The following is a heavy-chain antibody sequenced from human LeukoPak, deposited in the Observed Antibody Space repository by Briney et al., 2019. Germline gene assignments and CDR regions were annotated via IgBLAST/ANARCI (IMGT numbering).Heavy chain of an antibody. CDR1: GFTFSDYY. V-gene: IGHV3-11*01. CDR2: ISSSGSTI. D-gene: IGHD3-9*01. J-gene: IGHJ4*02. Sequence: KPGGSLRLSCAASGFTFSDYYMSWIRQAPGKGLEWVSYISSSGSTIYYADSVKGRFTISRDNAKNSLYLQMNSQRAEDTAVYYCARVRRYFDWEGRGIGYWGQGTLVTVSS. CDR3: ARVRRYFDWEGRGIGY.